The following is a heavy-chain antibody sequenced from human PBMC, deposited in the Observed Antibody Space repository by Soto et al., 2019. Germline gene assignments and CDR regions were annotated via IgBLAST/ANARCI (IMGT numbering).Heavy chain of an antibody. Sequence: ASVKVSCKASDYTFTMYGISWVRQAPGQGLEWMGWISAYNGNTNDAQKRQGRVPMTTDTSASTAYMELRSLRSDDTAVYYCARGRVVRASEWFDPWGQGTLVTV. CDR1: DYTFTMYG. CDR3: ARGRVVRASEWFDP. J-gene: IGHJ5*02. V-gene: IGHV1-18*04. D-gene: IGHD3-10*01. CDR2: ISAYNGNT.